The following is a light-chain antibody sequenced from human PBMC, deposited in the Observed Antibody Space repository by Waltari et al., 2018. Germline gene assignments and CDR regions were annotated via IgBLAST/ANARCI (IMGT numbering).Light chain of an antibody. Sequence: EIVMTQSPATLSVSSGERATLSCRASQTVGSNLAWYQQKPGQSPRLLMYSASTRYTGIPPIFSGRWSGTEFNLTISSLQSEDFAVYYCQQYNDWPQTFGQGTKVEIK. J-gene: IGKJ1*01. V-gene: IGKV3-15*01. CDR1: QTVGSN. CDR2: SAS. CDR3: QQYNDWPQT.